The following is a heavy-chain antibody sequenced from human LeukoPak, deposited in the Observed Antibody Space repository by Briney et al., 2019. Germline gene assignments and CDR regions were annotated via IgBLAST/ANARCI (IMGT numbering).Heavy chain of an antibody. J-gene: IGHJ3*02. CDR3: ARDSGSGSPRSGGPGAFDI. CDR1: GFTFSSYE. Sequence: GGSLRLSCAASGFTFSSYEMNWVRQAPGKGLEWVSYISSSGSTIYYADSVKGRFTISRDNSKNTLYLQMNSLRAEDTAVYYCARDSGSGSPRSGGPGAFDIWGQGTMVTVSS. V-gene: IGHV3-48*03. D-gene: IGHD1-26*01. CDR2: ISSSGSTI.